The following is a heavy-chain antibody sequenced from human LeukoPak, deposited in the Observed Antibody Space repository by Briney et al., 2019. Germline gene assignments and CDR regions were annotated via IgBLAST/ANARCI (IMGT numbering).Heavy chain of an antibody. CDR3: ARGAVEMATIGILDY. CDR1: GGSISSGGYY. J-gene: IGHJ4*02. V-gene: IGHV4-31*03. CDR2: IYYSGST. D-gene: IGHD5-24*01. Sequence: SQTLSLTCTVSGGSISSGGYYWSWIRQHPGKGLECIGYIYYSGSTYYNPSLKSRVTISVDTSKNQFSLKLSSVTAADTAVYYCARGAVEMATIGILDYWGQGTLVTVSS.